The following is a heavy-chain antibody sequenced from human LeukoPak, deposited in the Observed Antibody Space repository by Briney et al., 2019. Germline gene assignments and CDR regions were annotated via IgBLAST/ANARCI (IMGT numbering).Heavy chain of an antibody. CDR1: GFTFSSYE. J-gene: IGHJ4*02. CDR3: ARGGSLGY. CDR2: ISSSGSAI. V-gene: IGHV3-48*03. D-gene: IGHD6-19*01. Sequence: PGGSLRLSCAASGFTFSSYEMNWVRQAPGKGLEWVSKISSSGSAIYYADSVKGRFTISRDNAKSTLYLQMNSLRAEDTAVYYCARGGSLGYWDQGTLVTVSS.